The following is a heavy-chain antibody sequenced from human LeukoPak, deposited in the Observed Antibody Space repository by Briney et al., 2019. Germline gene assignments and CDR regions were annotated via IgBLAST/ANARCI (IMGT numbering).Heavy chain of an antibody. CDR1: GGSISSYY. CDR3: ARMSYSNCDNWFDP. D-gene: IGHD4-11*01. CDR2: IYYSGST. J-gene: IGHJ5*02. Sequence: SETLSLTCTVSGGSISSYYWSWIRQPPGKGLEWIGYIYYSGSTNYNPSLKSRVTISVDTSKNQFSLKLSSVTAADTAVYYCARMSYSNCDNWFDPWGQGTLVTVSS. V-gene: IGHV4-59*01.